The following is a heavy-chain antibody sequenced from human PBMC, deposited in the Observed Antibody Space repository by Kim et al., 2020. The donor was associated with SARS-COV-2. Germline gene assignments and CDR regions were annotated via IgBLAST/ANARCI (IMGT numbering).Heavy chain of an antibody. CDR1: GGSIISSDF. CDR2: IHHEGST. J-gene: IGHJ5*02. CDR3: ARCPLDSNSFYFDP. Sequence: SETLSLTCAVSGGSIISSDFWSWVRQPPGQGLEWIGEIHHEGSTNYNPSLKSRLTMSLDKSKNQFSVNLTSVTAADTAVYYCARCPLDSNSFYFDPLVQGALVTVSS. V-gene: IGHV4-4*02. D-gene: IGHD6-6*01.